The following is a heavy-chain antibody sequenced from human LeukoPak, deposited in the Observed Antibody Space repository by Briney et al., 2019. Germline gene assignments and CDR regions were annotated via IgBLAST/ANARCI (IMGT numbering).Heavy chain of an antibody. D-gene: IGHD4-11*01. Sequence: PSETLSLTCTVSGGSISSYYWSWIRQPPGKGLEWIGYIHYSGSTNYNPSLKSRVTISVDTSKNQFSLKLSSVTAADTAVYYCARVGRDYSNSLSWFDPWGQGTLVTVSS. CDR1: GGSISSYY. J-gene: IGHJ5*02. CDR3: ARVGRDYSNSLSWFDP. CDR2: IHYSGST. V-gene: IGHV4-59*01.